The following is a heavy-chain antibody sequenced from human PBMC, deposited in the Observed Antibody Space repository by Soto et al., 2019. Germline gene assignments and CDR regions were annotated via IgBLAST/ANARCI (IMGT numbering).Heavy chain of an antibody. CDR2: INPSGGST. D-gene: IGHD2-15*01. J-gene: IGHJ4*02. V-gene: IGHV1-46*03. CDR1: GYTFTSYY. Sequence: ASVKVSCKASGYTFTSYYMHWVRQAPGQGLEWMGIINPSGGSTSYAQKFQGRVTMTRDTSTSTVYMELSSLRSEDTAVYYCARGTPTRYCSGGSCTGGIDYWGQGALVTVSS. CDR3: ARGTPTRYCSGGSCTGGIDY.